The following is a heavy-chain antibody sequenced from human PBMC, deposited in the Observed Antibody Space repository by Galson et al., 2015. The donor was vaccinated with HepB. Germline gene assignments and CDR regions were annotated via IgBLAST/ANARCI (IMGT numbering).Heavy chain of an antibody. CDR1: GGTFSSYA. Sequence: SVKVSCKASGGTFSSYAISWVRQAPGQGLEWMGIINPSGGSTSYAQKFQGRVTMTRDTSTSAVYMELSSLRSEDTAVYYCARVPEGYWGQGTLVTVSS. CDR3: ARVPEGY. V-gene: IGHV1-46*01. CDR2: INPSGGST. J-gene: IGHJ4*02.